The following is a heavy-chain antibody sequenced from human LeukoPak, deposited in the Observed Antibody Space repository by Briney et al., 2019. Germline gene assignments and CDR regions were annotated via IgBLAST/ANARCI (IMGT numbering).Heavy chain of an antibody. J-gene: IGHJ3*02. V-gene: IGHV1-2*02. CDR1: GYTFTGYY. CDR3: ARVRDSSGYFTRDAFDI. CDR2: INPNSGGT. D-gene: IGHD3-22*01. Sequence: GASVKVSCKASGYTFTGYYMHWVRQAPGQGLEWMGWINPNSGGTNYAQKFQGRVTMTRDTSISTACMELSRLRSDDTAVYYCARVRDSSGYFTRDAFDIWGQGTMVTVSS.